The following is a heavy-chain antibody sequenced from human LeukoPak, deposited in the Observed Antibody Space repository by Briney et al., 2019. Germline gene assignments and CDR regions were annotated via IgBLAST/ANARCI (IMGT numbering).Heavy chain of an antibody. CDR1: GYTFTGYY. V-gene: IGHV1-2*02. J-gene: IGHJ3*02. Sequence: ASVKVSCKASGYTFTGYYMHWVRQAPGQGLEWMGWINPNSGGTNYAQKFQGRVTMTRDTSISTAYMELSRLRSDDTAVYYCARGRYSSSWYSGAFDIWGQGTMVTVSS. CDR2: INPNSGGT. CDR3: ARGRYSSSWYSGAFDI. D-gene: IGHD6-13*01.